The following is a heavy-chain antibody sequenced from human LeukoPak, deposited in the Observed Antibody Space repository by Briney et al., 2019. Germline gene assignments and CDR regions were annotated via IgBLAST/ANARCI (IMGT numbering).Heavy chain of an antibody. CDR3: ARATGNYVLRFLEWSTRGYWFDP. CDR2: IYYSGST. CDR1: GGSISSHY. V-gene: IGHV4-59*11. D-gene: IGHD3-3*01. Sequence: PSETLSLTCTVSGGSISSHYWSWIRQPPGKGLEWIGYIYYSGSTNYNPSLKSRVTISVDTSKNQFSLKLSSVTAADTAVYYCARATGNYVLRFLEWSTRGYWFDPWGQGTLVTVSS. J-gene: IGHJ5*02.